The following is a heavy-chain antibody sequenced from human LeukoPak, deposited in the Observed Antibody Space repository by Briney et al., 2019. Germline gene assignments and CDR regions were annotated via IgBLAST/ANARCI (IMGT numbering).Heavy chain of an antibody. CDR1: GYIFTDYY. Sequence: ASVKVSCKASGYIFTDYYMHWVRQAPGQGLEWMGWINPNSGGTNYAQKFQGRVTMTRDTSISTAYMELSRLRSDDTAVYYCARADYGDWFDPWGQGTLVTVSS. J-gene: IGHJ5*02. D-gene: IGHD4-17*01. V-gene: IGHV1-2*02. CDR2: INPNSGGT. CDR3: ARADYGDWFDP.